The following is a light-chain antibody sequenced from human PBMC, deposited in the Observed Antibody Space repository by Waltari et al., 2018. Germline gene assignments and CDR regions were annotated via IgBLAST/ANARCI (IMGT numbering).Light chain of an antibody. CDR2: GAS. CDR3: QQYNNRRT. CDR1: QSVGTD. V-gene: IGKV3-15*01. J-gene: IGKJ1*01. Sequence: VMTQSPATLSVSPGERATLSCRASQSVGTDLAWYQQKPGQAPRLLIYGASTRVTGIPTRFSGSGSGTQITLTISSLQSEDFAVYYCQQYNNRRTFGQGTKVEI.